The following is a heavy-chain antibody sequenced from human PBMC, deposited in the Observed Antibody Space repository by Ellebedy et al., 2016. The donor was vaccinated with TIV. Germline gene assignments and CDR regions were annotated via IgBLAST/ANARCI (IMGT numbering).Heavy chain of an antibody. CDR2: ISAYNGNT. Sequence: ASVKVSXXASGYTFTSYGISWVRQAPGQGLEWMGWISAYNGNTNYAQKLQGRVTMTTDTSTSTAYMELRSLRSDDTAVYYCARGPPVYCSSTSCYLNYYYYMDVWGKGTTVTVSS. CDR3: ARGPPVYCSSTSCYLNYYYYMDV. J-gene: IGHJ6*03. D-gene: IGHD2-2*01. CDR1: GYTFTSYG. V-gene: IGHV1-18*01.